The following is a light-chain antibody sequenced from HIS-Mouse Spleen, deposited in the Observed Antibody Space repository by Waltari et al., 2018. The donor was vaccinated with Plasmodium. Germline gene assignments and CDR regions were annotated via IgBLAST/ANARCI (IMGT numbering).Light chain of an antibody. CDR3: YSTDSSGNHRV. CDR2: EDS. Sequence: SYELTQPPSVSVFPGQTARITCSGDALPKKYAYWYQQKSGQAPVLVIYEDSKRPSGIPQGFSGSSSVTIATLTISGAQVEDEADYYCYSTDSSGNHRVFGGGTKLTVL. V-gene: IGLV3-10*01. CDR1: ALPKKY. J-gene: IGLJ3*02.